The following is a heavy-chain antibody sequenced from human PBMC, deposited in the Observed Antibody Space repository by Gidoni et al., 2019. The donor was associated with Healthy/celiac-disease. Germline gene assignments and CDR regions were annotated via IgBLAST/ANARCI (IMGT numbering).Heavy chain of an antibody. V-gene: IGHV3-23*01. CDR3: AKDVGATKGGDAFDI. D-gene: IGHD1-26*01. J-gene: IGHJ3*02. Sequence: FTISRDNSKNTLYLQMNSLRAEDTAVYYCAKDVGATKGGDAFDIWGQGTMVTVSS.